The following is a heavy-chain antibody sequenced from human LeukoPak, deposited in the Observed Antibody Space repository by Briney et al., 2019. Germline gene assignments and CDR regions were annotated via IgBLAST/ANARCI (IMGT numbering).Heavy chain of an antibody. V-gene: IGHV1-8*03. CDR1: GYIFTSYD. CDR2: MNPNSSNT. D-gene: IGHD1-1*01. CDR3: ARGRLERRRRNYYYYYMDV. Sequence: ASVKVSCKASGYIFTSYDINWVRQATGQGLEWMGWMNPNSSNTGYAQKFQGRVTITRYTSISTAYMELSSLRSEDTAVYYCARGRLERRRRNYYYYYMDVWGKGTTVTVSS. J-gene: IGHJ6*03.